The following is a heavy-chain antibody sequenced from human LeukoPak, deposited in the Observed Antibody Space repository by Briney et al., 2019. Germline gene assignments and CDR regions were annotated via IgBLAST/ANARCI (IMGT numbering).Heavy chain of an antibody. J-gene: IGHJ4*02. CDR3: ARALYSNYVLGLYYFDY. V-gene: IGHV1-18*01. Sequence: ASVKVSCKASGYTFTNYGISWVRQAPGQGPEWMGWISAYNGKTNYAQKLQGRVTMTTDTSTNTAYMELRSLASDDTAVYYCARALYSNYVLGLYYFDYWGQGTLVTVSS. CDR1: GYTFTNYG. CDR2: ISAYNGKT. D-gene: IGHD4-11*01.